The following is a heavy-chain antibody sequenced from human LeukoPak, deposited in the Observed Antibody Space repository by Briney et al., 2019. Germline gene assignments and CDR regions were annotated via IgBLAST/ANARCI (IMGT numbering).Heavy chain of an antibody. J-gene: IGHJ4*02. CDR2: VDLGNGET. V-gene: IGHV1-69-2*01. CDR1: LYTFSDYY. Sequence: ASVRDSCKESLYTFSDYYIYWGYDTPEKGLWRVVLVDLGNGETIYAEKFEGRATITANTYTDIAYMKLSSLRSENTAVYYCATGNSGSYGFDYWGQGTLVTVSS. D-gene: IGHD1-26*01. CDR3: ATGNSGSYGFDY.